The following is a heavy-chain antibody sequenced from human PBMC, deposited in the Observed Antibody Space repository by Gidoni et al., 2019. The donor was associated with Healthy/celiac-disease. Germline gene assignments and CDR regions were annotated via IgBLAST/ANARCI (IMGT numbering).Heavy chain of an antibody. CDR1: GYTFTSYG. J-gene: IGHJ4*02. CDR2: ISAYNGNT. Sequence: QVQLVQSGAEVKKPGASVKVSCKASGYTFTSYGISWGRQAPGQGLEWMGWISAYNGNTNYAQKLQGRVTMTTDTSTSTAYMELRSLRSDDTAVYYCARESLGGYYYDSSGYYGGFDYWGQGTLVTVSS. CDR3: ARESLGGYYYDSSGYYGGFDY. V-gene: IGHV1-18*04. D-gene: IGHD3-22*01.